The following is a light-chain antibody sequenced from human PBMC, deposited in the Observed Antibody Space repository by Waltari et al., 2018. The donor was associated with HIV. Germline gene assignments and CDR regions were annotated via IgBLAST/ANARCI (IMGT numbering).Light chain of an antibody. J-gene: IGLJ3*02. Sequence: QFVLTQPPSASGTPGRRVTISCSGNNSNVGSNPVNWYRQVPGTAPKLLMFSNIQRPSGVPSRFSGSKSGTSASLAIRGLKSEDEADYYCAARDDSLNAWVFGGGTKVTVL. V-gene: IGLV1-44*01. CDR3: AARDDSLNAWV. CDR2: SNI. CDR1: NSNVGSNP.